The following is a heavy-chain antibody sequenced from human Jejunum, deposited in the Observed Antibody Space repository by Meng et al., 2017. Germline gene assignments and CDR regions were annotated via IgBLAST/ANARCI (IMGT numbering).Heavy chain of an antibody. CDR3: ARDSDTSGLHWYFDL. V-gene: IGHV3-33*01. J-gene: IGHJ2*01. CDR1: GFTLSNFG. D-gene: IGHD3-22*01. Sequence: QVQLVESGGGVVQPGGSLRLSCAASGFTLSNFGMQWVRQAPGKGLEWVTDIRSNGNNEYYADSVKGRFTISRDIAKNTLFLQMNSLRAEDTAVYYCARDSDTSGLHWYFDLWGRGTLVTVSS. CDR2: IRSNGNNE.